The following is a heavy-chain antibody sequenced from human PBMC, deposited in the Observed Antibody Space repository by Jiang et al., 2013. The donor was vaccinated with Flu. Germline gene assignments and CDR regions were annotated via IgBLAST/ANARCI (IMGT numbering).Heavy chain of an antibody. V-gene: IGHV1-2*02. Sequence: GAEVKKPGASVKVSCKASGYIFTAYYIHWVRQAPGQGLDWMGWINPNRGGTNYAQKLQGRVTMTTDTSTSTAYMELRSLRPDDTAVYYCARDPYSGYDWGQGTLVTVSS. CDR1: GYIFTAYY. D-gene: IGHD5-12*01. CDR3: ARDPYSGYD. J-gene: IGHJ4*02. CDR2: INPNRGGT.